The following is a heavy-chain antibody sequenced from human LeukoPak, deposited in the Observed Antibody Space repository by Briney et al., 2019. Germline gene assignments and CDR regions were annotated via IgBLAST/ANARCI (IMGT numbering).Heavy chain of an antibody. CDR3: ARGNFWSGYPMYNWFDP. V-gene: IGHV1-18*01. D-gene: IGHD3-3*01. Sequence: GASVKVSCKASGYTFTSYGISWVRQAPGQGLEWMGWISAYNGNTNYAQKLQGRVIMTTDTSTGTAYMELRSLRSDDTAVYYCARGNFWSGYPMYNWFDPWGQGTLVTVSS. CDR1: GYTFTSYG. J-gene: IGHJ5*02. CDR2: ISAYNGNT.